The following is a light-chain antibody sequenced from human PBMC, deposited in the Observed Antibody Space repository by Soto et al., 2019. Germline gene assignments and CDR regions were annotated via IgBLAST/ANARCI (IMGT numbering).Light chain of an antibody. Sequence: QSALTQPASVSGSPGQSITISCTGTSSDFGGYKYVSWYQQHPGKAPKLMIYDVNNRPSGISNRFSGSESGNTASLTISGLQAEDEADYYCSSYASSTTVVFGGGTKSPS. V-gene: IGLV2-14*01. CDR2: DVN. CDR1: SSDFGGYKY. J-gene: IGLJ2*01. CDR3: SSYASSTTVV.